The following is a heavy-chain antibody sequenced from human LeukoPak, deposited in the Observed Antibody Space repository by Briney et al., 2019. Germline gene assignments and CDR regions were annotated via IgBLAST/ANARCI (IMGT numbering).Heavy chain of an antibody. CDR1: GFTFSSYG. Sequence: HPGRSLRLSCAASGFTFSSYGMHWVRQAPGKGLEWVAVIWYDGSNKYYADSVKGRFTISRDNSKNTLYLQMNSLRAEDTAVYYCAKLANWGWDAFDIWGQGTMVTVSS. J-gene: IGHJ3*02. CDR3: AKLANWGWDAFDI. D-gene: IGHD7-27*01. CDR2: IWYDGSNK. V-gene: IGHV3-33*06.